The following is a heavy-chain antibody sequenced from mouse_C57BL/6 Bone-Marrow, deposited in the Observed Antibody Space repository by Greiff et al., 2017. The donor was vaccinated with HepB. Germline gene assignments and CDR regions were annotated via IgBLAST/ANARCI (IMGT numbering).Heavy chain of an antibody. CDR1: GYTFTSYT. J-gene: IGHJ2*01. V-gene: IGHV1-4*01. D-gene: IGHD2-1*01. CDR3: ARYANYDYFDY. CDR2: INPSSGYT. Sequence: QVQLQQSGAELARPGASVKMSCKASGYTFTSYTMHWVKQRPGQGLEWIGYINPSSGYTKYNQKFKDKATLTADKSSSTAYMQLSSLTSEDSAVYYCARYANYDYFDYWGQGTTLTVSS.